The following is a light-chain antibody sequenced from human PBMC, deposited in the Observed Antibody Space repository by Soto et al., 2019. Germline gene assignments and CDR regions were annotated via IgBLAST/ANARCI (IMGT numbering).Light chain of an antibody. CDR2: GAS. CDR3: QQYKNGPQT. CDR1: QSVSSN. V-gene: IGKV3-15*01. Sequence: EIVMTQSPATLSVSPGERATLSCRASQSVSSNLAWYQQKPGQAPRLLIYGASTRATGIPARFSGSGSGTEFTRTNSSLQPEECAVYYWQQYKNGPQTFGQGTKVEIK. J-gene: IGKJ1*01.